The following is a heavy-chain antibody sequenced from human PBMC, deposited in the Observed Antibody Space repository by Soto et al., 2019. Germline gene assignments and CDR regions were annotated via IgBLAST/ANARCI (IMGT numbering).Heavy chain of an antibody. Sequence: GGSLRLSCAASGFTFSDYYMSWIRQAPGKGLEWVSYISSSSSYTNYADSVKGRFTISRDNAKNSLYLQMNSLRAEDTAVYYCARGGGGSYWEPRDYFDYWGQGTLVTVSS. V-gene: IGHV3-11*05. CDR2: ISSSSSYT. CDR3: ARGGGGSYWEPRDYFDY. CDR1: GFTFSDYY. J-gene: IGHJ4*02. D-gene: IGHD1-26*01.